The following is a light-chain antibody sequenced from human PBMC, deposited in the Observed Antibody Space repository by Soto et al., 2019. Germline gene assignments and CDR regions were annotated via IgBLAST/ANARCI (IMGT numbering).Light chain of an antibody. J-gene: IGKJ1*01. V-gene: IGKV3-15*01. Sequence: EIVMTQSPATLSVSPGERATLSCRASQSVSSNLAWYQQKPGQAPRLLIYGASTRATGIPARFSGSGSGTEFTLTISSLQSEDFAVYYCQQYYNWPLWTFGQGNKV. CDR2: GAS. CDR1: QSVSSN. CDR3: QQYYNWPLWT.